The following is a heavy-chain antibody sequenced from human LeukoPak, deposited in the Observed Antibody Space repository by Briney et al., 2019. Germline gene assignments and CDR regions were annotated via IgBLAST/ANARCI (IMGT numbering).Heavy chain of an antibody. CDR3: ARVTTVTTFDY. CDR2: IYHSGTT. Sequence: SQTLSLTCAVSGDSISSGGYSWSWIRQPPGKGLEWIGYIYHSGTTYYNPSLKSRVTILVDRSKNQFSLKLGSVTAADTAVYYCARVTTVTTFDYWGQGTLVSVSS. CDR1: GDSISSGGYS. V-gene: IGHV4-30-2*01. J-gene: IGHJ4*02. D-gene: IGHD4-11*01.